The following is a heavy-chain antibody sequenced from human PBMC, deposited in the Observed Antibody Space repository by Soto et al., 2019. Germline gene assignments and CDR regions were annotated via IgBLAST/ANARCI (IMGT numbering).Heavy chain of an antibody. CDR1: GGSISSYY. CDR3: SRAPVGATAADYYYYGMDV. V-gene: IGHV4-59*01. J-gene: IGHJ6*02. CDR2: IYYSGST. D-gene: IGHD1-26*01. Sequence: SETLSLTCTVSGGSISSYYWSWIRQPPGKGLEWIGYIYYSGSTNYNPSLKSRVTISVDTSKNQFSLKLSSVTAADTAVYYCSRAPVGATAADYYYYGMDVWGQGTTDTDSS.